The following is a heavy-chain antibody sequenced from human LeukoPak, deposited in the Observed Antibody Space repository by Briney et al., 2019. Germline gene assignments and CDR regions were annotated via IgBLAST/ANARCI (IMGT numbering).Heavy chain of an antibody. CDR1: GFSFSSHG. J-gene: IGHJ6*04. CDR2: ISSSGSTI. CDR3: AELGITMIGGV. Sequence: GSLRLSCAASGFSFSSHGMNWVRQAPGKGLEWVSYISSSGSTIYYADSVKGRFTTSRDNAKNSLYLQMNSLRAEDTAVYYCAELGITMIGGVWGKGTTVTISS. D-gene: IGHD3-10*02. V-gene: IGHV3-48*04.